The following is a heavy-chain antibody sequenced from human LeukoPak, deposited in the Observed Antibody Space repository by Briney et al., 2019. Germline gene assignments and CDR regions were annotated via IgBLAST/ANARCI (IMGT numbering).Heavy chain of an antibody. Sequence: GGSLRLSCVASGLTVTGNYMSWVRQAPGKGLEWVSVLYSGGSTYYADSVKGRFTISRGNPKNTLFLQMNSLRTEDTAVYYCARVVECGGDSSCYGLDYFDYWGQGTLVTVSS. CDR2: LYSGGST. J-gene: IGHJ4*02. CDR1: GLTVTGNY. V-gene: IGHV3-66*02. CDR3: ARVVECGGDSSCYGLDYFDY. D-gene: IGHD2-21*01.